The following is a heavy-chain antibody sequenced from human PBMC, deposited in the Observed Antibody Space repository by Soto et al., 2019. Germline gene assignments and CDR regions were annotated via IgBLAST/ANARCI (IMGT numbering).Heavy chain of an antibody. V-gene: IGHV3-9*01. D-gene: IGHD3-3*01. CDR3: AKDNGRVLSVPRGGSYAYFGMDV. J-gene: IGHJ6*02. CDR2: ISWDSGTI. Sequence: EVQLVESGGDLVQPGGSLRLSCAASGFTFGDHAMHWVRQVPGRGLEWGSGISWDSGTIDYGDSVKGRFTISRDNAKNSLYLQMDSLRPEDTAFYFCAKDNGRVLSVPRGGSYAYFGMDVWGQGTTVTVSS. CDR1: GFTFGDHA.